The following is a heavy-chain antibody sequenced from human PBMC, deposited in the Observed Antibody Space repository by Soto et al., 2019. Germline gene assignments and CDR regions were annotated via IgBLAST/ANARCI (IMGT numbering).Heavy chain of an antibody. CDR2: ISGSGGST. D-gene: IGHD2-15*01. CDR3: AKPDWGYCSGGSCYGDVWFEP. CDR1: GCTLSSYA. V-gene: IGHV3-23*01. Sequence: GGSLRLSCAASGCTLSSYAMSWVRQAPGKGLEWVSAISGSGGSTYYADSVKGRFTISRDNSKNTLYLQMNSLRAEDTAVYYCAKPDWGYCSGGSCYGDVWFEPWGQGTLVTVSS. J-gene: IGHJ5*02.